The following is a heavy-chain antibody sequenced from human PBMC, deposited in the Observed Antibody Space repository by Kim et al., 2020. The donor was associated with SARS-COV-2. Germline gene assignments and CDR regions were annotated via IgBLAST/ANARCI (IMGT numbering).Heavy chain of an antibody. J-gene: IGHJ4*02. V-gene: IGHV4-39*01. D-gene: IGHD3-22*01. CDR3: ARHHYDSSGYDDY. Sequence: SETLSLTCTVSGGSISSSSYYWGWIRQPPGKGLEWIGSIYYSGSTYYNPSLKSRVTISVDTSKNQFSLKLSSVTAADTAVYYCARHHYDSSGYDDYWGQGTLVTVSS. CDR2: IYYSGST. CDR1: GGSISSSSYY.